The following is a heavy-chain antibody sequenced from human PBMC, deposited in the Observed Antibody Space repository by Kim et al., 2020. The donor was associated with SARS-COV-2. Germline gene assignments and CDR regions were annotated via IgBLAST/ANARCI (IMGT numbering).Heavy chain of an antibody. CDR2: IKSKTDGEAT. CDR1: GFPFSNVW. V-gene: IGHV3-15*01. CDR3: TTLISAAGRGY. D-gene: IGHD6-13*01. J-gene: IGHJ4*02. Sequence: GGSLRLSCAASGFPFSNVWMSWVRQAPGRGLEWVGRIKSKTDGEATDYAAPVKGRFTMSRDDSKNTLHLQMNSLETEDTGVYYCTTLISAAGRGYWGQGTPLTVSS.